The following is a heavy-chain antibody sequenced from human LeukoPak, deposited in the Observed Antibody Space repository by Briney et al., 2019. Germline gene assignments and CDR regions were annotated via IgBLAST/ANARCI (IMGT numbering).Heavy chain of an antibody. Sequence: PGGSLRLSCAASGFTFSSYAMSWVRQAPGKGLEWVSAISGSGGSTHYADSVKGRFTISRDNSKNTLYLQMNSLRAEDTAVYYCAKDRVGATRYNWFDPWGQGTLVTVSS. CDR2: ISGSGGST. CDR1: GFTFSSYA. CDR3: AKDRVGATRYNWFDP. J-gene: IGHJ5*02. V-gene: IGHV3-23*01. D-gene: IGHD1-26*01.